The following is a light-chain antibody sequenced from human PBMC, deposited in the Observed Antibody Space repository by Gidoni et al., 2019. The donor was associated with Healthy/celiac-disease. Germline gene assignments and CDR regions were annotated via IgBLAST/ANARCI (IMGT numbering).Light chain of an antibody. CDR3: QVWDSTTE. V-gene: IGLV3-9*01. J-gene: IGLJ2*01. Sequence: SYDLTQPLPVSVALGQTARISCGANNIGSKNVHWYQQKPGQAPVLVIYRDNNRPSGIPERFSGSNSGNTATLTISRAQAGDEADYYCQVWDSTTEFGGGTKLTVL. CDR1: NIGSKN. CDR2: RDN.